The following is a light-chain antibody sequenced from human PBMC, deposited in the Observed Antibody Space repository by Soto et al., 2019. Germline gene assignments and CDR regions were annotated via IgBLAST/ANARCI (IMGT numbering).Light chain of an antibody. V-gene: IGKV1-27*01. CDR3: QKYNSAPRVT. CDR1: QGISNY. Sequence: DIQMTQSPSSLSASVGDRVTITCRASQGISNYLAWYQQKPGKVPKLLIYAASTLQSGVPARFSGSGSGTAVTLTISSVQPEDGATYYCQKYNSAPRVTFGQGTRLESK. CDR2: AAS. J-gene: IGKJ5*01.